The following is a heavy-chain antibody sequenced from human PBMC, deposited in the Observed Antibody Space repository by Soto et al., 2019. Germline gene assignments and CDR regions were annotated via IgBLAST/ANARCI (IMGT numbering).Heavy chain of an antibody. CDR3: AKDMYYDFWTAYDRRINWFDP. V-gene: IGHV3-30*18. D-gene: IGHD3-3*01. CDR1: GFTFSSHG. J-gene: IGHJ5*02. CDR2: ISYDGINK. Sequence: PGGSLRLSCAASGFTFSSHGMHWVRQAPGKGLEWVAVISYDGINKYYADSVKGRFTISRDNSKNTLYLQMNSLRGEDTAVYYCAKDMYYDFWTAYDRRINWFDPWGQGTLVTVSS.